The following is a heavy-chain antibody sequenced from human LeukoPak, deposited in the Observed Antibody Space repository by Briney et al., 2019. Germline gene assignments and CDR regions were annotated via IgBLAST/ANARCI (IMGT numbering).Heavy chain of an antibody. D-gene: IGHD1-26*01. Sequence: ASVKVSCKASGYTFTRYYMHSVRQAAGQGVEGWGLINPTGGSPGYAQKFQGRVTMTRHMSTRTDYMELSSLRSEDTAIYYCARDNSVGDNAWWFDPWGKGTLVTVSS. CDR3: ARDNSVGDNAWWFDP. CDR1: GYTFTRYY. J-gene: IGHJ5*02. V-gene: IGHV1-46*01. CDR2: INPTGGSP.